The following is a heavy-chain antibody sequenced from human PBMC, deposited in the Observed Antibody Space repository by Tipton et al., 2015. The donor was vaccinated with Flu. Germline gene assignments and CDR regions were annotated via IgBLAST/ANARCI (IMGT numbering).Heavy chain of an antibody. CDR1: GFTFNTYN. J-gene: IGHJ2*01. Sequence: LSLTCAASGFTFNTYNMNWVRQAPGKGLEWVSSISNSGRYIYYADSVKGRFTISRDNAENSLYLQMNSLRAEDTAVYYCARDALVRGVVFWYFDLWGRGTLVTVSS. V-gene: IGHV3-21*01. D-gene: IGHD3-10*01. CDR2: ISNSGRYI. CDR3: ARDALVRGVVFWYFDL.